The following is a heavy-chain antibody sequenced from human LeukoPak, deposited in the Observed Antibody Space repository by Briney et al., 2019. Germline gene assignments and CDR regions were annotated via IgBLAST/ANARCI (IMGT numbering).Heavy chain of an antibody. CDR3: ARAVPFYDSSGYYMDSGVDY. J-gene: IGHJ4*02. CDR1: GGSISSGGYY. D-gene: IGHD3-22*01. CDR2: IYYSGST. Sequence: SETLSLTCTVSGGSISSGGYYWSWIRQHPGKGLEWIGYIYYSGSTYYNPSLKSRVTISVDTSKNQFSLKLSSVTAADTAVYYCARAVPFYDSSGYYMDSGVDYWGQGTLVTVSS. V-gene: IGHV4-31*03.